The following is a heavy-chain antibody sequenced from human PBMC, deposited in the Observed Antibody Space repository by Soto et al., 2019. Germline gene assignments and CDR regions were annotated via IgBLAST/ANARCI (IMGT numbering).Heavy chain of an antibody. J-gene: IGHJ4*02. D-gene: IGHD1-26*01. CDR1: GLIFSDYA. CDR3: AKDRFGIVGPVDY. V-gene: IGHV3-23*01. CDR2: ISGSGGNT. Sequence: EVQLLESGGDLVQPGGSLRLSCAASGLIFSDYAMSWVRQAPGKGLECVACISGSGGNTFYADSVKGRFTISRDNSKNTLSLHMNSVRVDDTAVYFCAKDRFGIVGPVDYWGQGTLVTVSS.